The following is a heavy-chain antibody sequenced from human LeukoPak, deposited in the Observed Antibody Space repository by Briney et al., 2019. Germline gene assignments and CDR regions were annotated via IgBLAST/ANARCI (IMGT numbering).Heavy chain of an antibody. V-gene: IGHV4-59*08. J-gene: IGHJ4*02. CDR2: IYYNRGT. CDR3: ARHRYTSGWYAGFDY. Sequence: SETLSLTCNVSGGSISSSYWSWIRQSPGKGLEWIGYIYYNRGTNYNPSLKSRVTISVDTSKNQFSLRLNSLTAADPAVYYCARHRYTSGWYAGFDYWGQGTLVTVSS. CDR1: GGSISSSY. D-gene: IGHD6-19*01.